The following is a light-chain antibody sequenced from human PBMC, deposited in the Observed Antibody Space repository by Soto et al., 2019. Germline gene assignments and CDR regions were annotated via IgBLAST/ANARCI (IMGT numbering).Light chain of an antibody. Sequence: EIVMTQSPATLSVSPGERATLSCRANQSVSSNLAWSQQKPGQAPRLLIYGASTRATGIPARFSGSGSGTEFTLTISSLQSEDFAVYYCQQYNNWPQTFGQGTKVDI. V-gene: IGKV3-15*01. CDR2: GAS. CDR3: QQYNNWPQT. J-gene: IGKJ1*01. CDR1: QSVSSN.